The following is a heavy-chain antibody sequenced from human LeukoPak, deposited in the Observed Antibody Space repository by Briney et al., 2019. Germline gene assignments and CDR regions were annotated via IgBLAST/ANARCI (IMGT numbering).Heavy chain of an antibody. Sequence: GESLQISCKGSGYSFTSYWIGWVRQLPGKGLEWMGIIYPGDSDTRYSPSFQGQVTISADKSISTAYLLWSSLKASDTAMYYCARRYFDWLSNQYYFDYWGQGTLVTVSS. CDR3: ARRYFDWLSNQYYFDY. J-gene: IGHJ4*02. V-gene: IGHV5-51*01. CDR2: IYPGDSDT. D-gene: IGHD3-9*01. CDR1: GYSFTSYW.